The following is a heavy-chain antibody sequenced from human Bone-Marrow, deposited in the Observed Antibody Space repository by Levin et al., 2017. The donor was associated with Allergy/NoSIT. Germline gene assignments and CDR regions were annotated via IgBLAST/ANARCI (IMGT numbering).Heavy chain of an antibody. J-gene: IGHJ4*02. D-gene: IGHD6-13*01. Sequence: GESLKISCAASGFTFSSYALHWVRQAPGKGLEWVAVVSYDGRKRYHADSVRGRFTISKDNARNTLYLQISSLRGEDTAVYYCARERDGQQLDYWGQGTLVTVSS. CDR1: GFTFSSYA. CDR2: VSYDGRKR. V-gene: IGHV3-30*04. CDR3: ARERDGQQLDY.